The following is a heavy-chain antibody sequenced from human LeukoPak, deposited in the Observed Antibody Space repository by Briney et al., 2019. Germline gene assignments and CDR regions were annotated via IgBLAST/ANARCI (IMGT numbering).Heavy chain of an antibody. CDR3: ARVNYVSSGWGAPFDN. Sequence: GGSLRLSCAASGFTFSSYSMNWVRQAPGEGPEWISYIRSSGTTSYYADSVKGRFTISRDNAKNSLYLQMNSLRAEDTAVYYCARVNYVSSGWGAPFDNWGQGTLVTVSS. CDR1: GFTFSSYS. CDR2: IRSSGTTS. J-gene: IGHJ4*02. V-gene: IGHV3-48*04. D-gene: IGHD3-16*01.